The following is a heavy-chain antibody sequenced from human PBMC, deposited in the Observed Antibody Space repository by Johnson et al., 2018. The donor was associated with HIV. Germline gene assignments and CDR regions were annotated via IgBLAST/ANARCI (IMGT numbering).Heavy chain of an antibody. J-gene: IGHJ3*02. CDR3: ARGDGYRRAFDI. V-gene: IGHV3-9*01. CDR1: GFTFDDYA. CDR2: ISWNGGSI. Sequence: VQLVESGGGLVQPGRSLRLSCAASGFTFDDYAMHWVRQAPGKGLEWVSGISWNGGSIAYADSVKGRFTISRDNAKNSLYLQMNSLRAEDTAVYYCARGDGYRRAFDIWGQGTMVTVSS. D-gene: IGHD1-1*01.